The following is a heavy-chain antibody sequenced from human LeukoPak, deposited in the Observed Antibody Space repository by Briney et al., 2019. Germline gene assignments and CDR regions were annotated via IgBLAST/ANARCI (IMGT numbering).Heavy chain of an antibody. CDR3: VRDPSYGSSWYYYMDV. CDR2: ISSSSFKI. CDR1: EFTFVRYA. V-gene: IGHV3-48*04. J-gene: IGHJ6*03. D-gene: IGHD6-13*01. Sequence: GGSLRLSCAASEFTFVRYAMNWVRQAPGKGLEWVSYISSSSFKIGYADSVKGRFTTSRDNSKNSLYLQMDGLRVEDTAVYYCVRDPSYGSSWYYYMDVWGKGTTVTVSS.